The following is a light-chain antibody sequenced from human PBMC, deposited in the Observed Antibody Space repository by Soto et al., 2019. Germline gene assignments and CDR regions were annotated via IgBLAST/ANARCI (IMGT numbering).Light chain of an antibody. V-gene: IGLV1-44*01. CDR2: KNN. Sequence: QSVLTQPPSASGTPGQSVTLSCSGSTSNIGSNAVNWYQQLPGTAPQLLINKNNQRPSGFPDRFSGSKFGTSASLAISGLQSEDEADYHCAAWDDSLHGVAFGGGTKLTVL. CDR1: TSNIGSNA. CDR3: AAWDDSLHGVA. J-gene: IGLJ3*02.